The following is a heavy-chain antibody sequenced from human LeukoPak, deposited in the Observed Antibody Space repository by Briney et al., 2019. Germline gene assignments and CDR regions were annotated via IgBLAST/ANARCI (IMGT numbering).Heavy chain of an antibody. Sequence: GGSLRLSCVASGFAFSDDSMNWVRQPPGKGLEWVSSISSTSTYIYYADSVKGRFTISRDNARNSLFLQMNNLRVDDSAVYYCAREYTAMAYDYWGQGNLVTVSS. D-gene: IGHD5-18*01. CDR3: AREYTAMAYDY. CDR1: GFAFSDDS. CDR2: ISSTSTYI. V-gene: IGHV3-21*01. J-gene: IGHJ4*02.